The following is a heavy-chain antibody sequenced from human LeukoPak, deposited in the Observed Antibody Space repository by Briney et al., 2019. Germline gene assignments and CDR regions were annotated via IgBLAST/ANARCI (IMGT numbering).Heavy chain of an antibody. J-gene: IGHJ4*02. CDR3: ARGGWSIPKYQFGY. V-gene: IGHV4-34*01. D-gene: IGHD2-2*01. Sequence: PSETLSLTCAVYGGSFSGYYWSWIRQPPGKGLEWIGEINHSGGTNYNPSLKSRVTISVDTSKNQFSLKLSSVTAADTAVYYCARGGWSIPKYQFGYWGQGTLVTVSS. CDR2: INHSGGT. CDR1: GGSFSGYY.